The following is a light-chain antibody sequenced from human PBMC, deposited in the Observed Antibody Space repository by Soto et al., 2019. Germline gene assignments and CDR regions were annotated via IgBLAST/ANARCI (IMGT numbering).Light chain of an antibody. Sequence: DIQMTQSPSSVSASVGDRVTITCRASQGFSSWLAWYQQKPGKAPKLLIYAASSLQSGVPSRFSGSGPGTDFTLTISSLQPEDFATYYCQQANSFPWTFGQGTKVEIK. J-gene: IGKJ1*01. CDR2: AAS. CDR1: QGFSSW. CDR3: QQANSFPWT. V-gene: IGKV1-12*02.